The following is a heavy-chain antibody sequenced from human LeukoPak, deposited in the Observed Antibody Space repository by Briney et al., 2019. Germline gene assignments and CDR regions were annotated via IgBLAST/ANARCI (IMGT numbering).Heavy chain of an antibody. CDR2: ISWNSGSI. Sequence: GGSLRLSCAASGFTFDDYAMHWVRQAPGKGLEWVSGISWNSGSIGYADSVKGRFTISRDNAKNSLYLQMNSLRAEDTALYYCARRGGGIRPEDYWGQRTLVTVSS. J-gene: IGHJ4*02. D-gene: IGHD2-15*01. V-gene: IGHV3-9*01. CDR1: GFTFDDYA. CDR3: ARRGGGIRPEDY.